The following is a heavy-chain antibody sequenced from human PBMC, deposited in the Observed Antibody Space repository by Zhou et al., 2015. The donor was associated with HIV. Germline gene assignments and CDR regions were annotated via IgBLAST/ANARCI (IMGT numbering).Heavy chain of an antibody. CDR1: GFTVSSNY. J-gene: IGHJ4*02. D-gene: IGHD3-16*01. CDR3: TCDTAMLPWV. Sequence: EVQLVESGGGLIQPGGSLRLSCAASGFTVSSNYMSWVRQAPGKGPEWVGFIRSKAYGGTTEYAASVKGRFIISRDDSKSIAYLQMNNLKTDDTAVYYCTCDTAMLPWVWGPGALVTVSS. V-gene: IGHV3-71*04. CDR2: IRSKAYGGTT.